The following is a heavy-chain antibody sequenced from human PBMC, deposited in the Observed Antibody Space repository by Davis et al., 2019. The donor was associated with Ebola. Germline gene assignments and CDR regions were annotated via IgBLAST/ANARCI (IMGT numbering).Heavy chain of an antibody. CDR1: GGSISSYY. D-gene: IGHD1-14*01. CDR3: GRMNPITALDY. V-gene: IGHV4-59*01. CDR2: IYYSGST. J-gene: IGHJ4*02. Sequence: SETLSLTCTVSGGSISSYYWSWIRQPPGKGLEWIGYIYYSGSTNYNPSLKSRVTISVDTSKNQFSLKLSSVTAEDTAVYYCGRMNPITALDYWGQGTLVTVSS.